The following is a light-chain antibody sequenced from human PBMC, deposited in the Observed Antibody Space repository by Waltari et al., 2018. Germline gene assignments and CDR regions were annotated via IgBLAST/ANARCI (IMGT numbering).Light chain of an antibody. V-gene: IGKV4-1*01. Sequence: DIVTTQSPDSMAVSLGERATINCQSIQGVLYDSNNQNDLGWYQKKPGQPPKLLISWASTRESGVPDRFSGSVSETDFTLTISSLQAEDVAVYFCQQCYGLPLTFGPGTRVDIK. CDR2: WAS. CDR3: QQCYGLPLT. CDR1: QGVLYDSNNQND. J-gene: IGKJ3*01.